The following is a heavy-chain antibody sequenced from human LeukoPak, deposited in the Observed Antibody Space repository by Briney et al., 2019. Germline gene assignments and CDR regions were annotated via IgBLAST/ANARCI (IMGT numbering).Heavy chain of an antibody. CDR3: ATGPSHYFGAGSAPKDFDY. CDR1: DYTFSSYG. CDR2: ISAYNGNR. Sequence: ASVKVSCKASDYTFSSYGIHWVRQPPAQGPEWMGWISAYNGNRDYALKFQGSVTMATDTSTNTAQMELRTLRSDDTAVYYCATGPSHYFGAGSAPKDFDYWGQGTLVIVSS. D-gene: IGHD3-10*01. J-gene: IGHJ4*02. V-gene: IGHV1-18*01.